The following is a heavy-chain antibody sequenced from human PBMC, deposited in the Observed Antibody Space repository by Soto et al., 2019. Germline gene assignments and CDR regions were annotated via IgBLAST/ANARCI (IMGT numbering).Heavy chain of an antibody. Sequence: SETLSLTCTVSGGSISSGGYYGSWIRQHPGKGLEWIGYIYYSGSTYYNPSLKSRVTISVDTSKNQFSLKLSSVTPDDTAVYYCVRLIGNSWLDSWGQGTPVTVSS. J-gene: IGHJ5*01. D-gene: IGHD2-8*01. CDR3: VRLIGNSWLDS. CDR2: IYYSGST. V-gene: IGHV4-31*03. CDR1: GGSISSGGYY.